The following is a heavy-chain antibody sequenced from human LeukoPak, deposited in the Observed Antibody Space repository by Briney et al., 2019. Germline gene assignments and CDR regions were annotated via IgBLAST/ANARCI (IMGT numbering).Heavy chain of an antibody. V-gene: IGHV1-8*01. J-gene: IGHJ6*02. D-gene: IGHD6-6*01. CDR3: ARGGGYSSSSGRYYYYYGMDV. CDR2: MNPNSGNT. Sequence: ASVTVSCKASGYTFTIYDINWVRPATGQGLAWMGWMNPNSGNTGYAQKFQGRVTMTRNTSISTAYMELSSLRSEDTAVYYCARGGGYSSSSGRYYYYYGMDVWGQGTTVTVSS. CDR1: GYTFTIYD.